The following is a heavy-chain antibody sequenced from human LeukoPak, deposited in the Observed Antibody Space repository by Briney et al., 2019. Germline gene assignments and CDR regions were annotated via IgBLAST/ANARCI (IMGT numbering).Heavy chain of an antibody. Sequence: GASVKVSCKASGYTFTGYYMYWVRQAPGQGLEWMGWINPNSGGANYAQKFQGRVTMTRDTSISTAYMELSSLRSEDTAVYYCARDDPDSGSYSSGGLFDYWGQGTLVTVSS. CDR3: ARDDPDSGSYSSGGLFDY. V-gene: IGHV1-2*02. J-gene: IGHJ4*02. CDR1: GYTFTGYY. D-gene: IGHD1-26*01. CDR2: INPNSGGA.